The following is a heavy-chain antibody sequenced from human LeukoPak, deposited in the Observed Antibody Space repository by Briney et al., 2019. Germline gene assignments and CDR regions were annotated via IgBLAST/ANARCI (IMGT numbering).Heavy chain of an antibody. CDR2: IYYSGST. V-gene: IGHV4-39*01. CDR1: GGSISSSSYY. CDR3: ARLTRIAVAGPNNFDY. Sequence: SETLSLTCTVSGGSISSSSYYWGWIRQPPGKGLEWTGSIYYSGSTYYNPSLKSRVTISVDTSKNQFSLKLSSVTAADTAVYYCARLTRIAVAGPNNFDYWGQGTLVTVPS. D-gene: IGHD6-19*01. J-gene: IGHJ4*02.